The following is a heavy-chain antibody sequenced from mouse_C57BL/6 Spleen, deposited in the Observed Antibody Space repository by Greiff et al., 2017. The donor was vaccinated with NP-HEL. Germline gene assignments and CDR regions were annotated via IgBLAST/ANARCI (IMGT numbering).Heavy chain of an antibody. CDR2: INPSTGGT. CDR1: GYSFTGYY. Sequence: EVQLQQSGPELVKPGASVKISCKASGYSFTGYYMNWVKQSPEKSLEWIGEINPSTGGTTYNQKFKAKATLTVDKSSSTAYMQLKSLTSEDSAVYYCASSGRNSYAMYYWGQGTSVTVSS. D-gene: IGHD2-1*01. CDR3: ASSGRNSYAMYY. V-gene: IGHV1-42*01. J-gene: IGHJ4*01.